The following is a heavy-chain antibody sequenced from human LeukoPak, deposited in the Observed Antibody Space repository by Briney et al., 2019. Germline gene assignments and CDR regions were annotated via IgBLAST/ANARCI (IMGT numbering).Heavy chain of an antibody. V-gene: IGHV1-8*01. D-gene: IGHD5-12*01. CDR2: MNPNSGNT. CDR1: GYTFTSYD. Sequence: ASVKVSCKASGYTFTSYDINWVRQATGQGLEWMGWMNPNSGNTGYAQKFQGRATMTRNTSISTAYMELSSLRSEDTAVYYCARVAPYSGRFYYFDYWGQGTLVTVSS. J-gene: IGHJ4*02. CDR3: ARVAPYSGRFYYFDY.